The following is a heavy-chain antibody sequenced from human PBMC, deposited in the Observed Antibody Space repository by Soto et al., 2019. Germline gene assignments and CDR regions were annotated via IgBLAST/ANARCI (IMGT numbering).Heavy chain of an antibody. J-gene: IGHJ3*02. CDR2: IYYSGST. D-gene: IGHD3-16*01. CDR3: ARDLEGPYDYIWGSYAFDI. CDR1: GGSISSYY. Sequence: PSETLSLTCTVSGGSISSYYWSWIRQPPGKGLGWIGYIYYSGSTNYNPSLKSRVTISVDTSKNQFSLKLSSVTAADTAVYYCARDLEGPYDYIWGSYAFDIWGQGTMVTVSS. V-gene: IGHV4-59*01.